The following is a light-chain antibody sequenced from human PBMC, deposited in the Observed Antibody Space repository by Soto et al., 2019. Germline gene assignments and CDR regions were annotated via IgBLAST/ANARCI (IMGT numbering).Light chain of an antibody. CDR1: QSISSW. Sequence: DIQMTQSPSTLSASVGDRATITCRASQSISSWLAWYQHKPGKAPKLLIYDASSLESGVPSRFSGSGSGTEFTLTISSLQPDDFATYYCQQYNSYSLTFGGGTKVEIK. CDR2: DAS. CDR3: QQYNSYSLT. J-gene: IGKJ4*01. V-gene: IGKV1-5*01.